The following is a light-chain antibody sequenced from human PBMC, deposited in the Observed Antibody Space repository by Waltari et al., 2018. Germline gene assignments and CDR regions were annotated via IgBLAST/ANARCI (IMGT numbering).Light chain of an antibody. V-gene: IGLV2-14*03. J-gene: IGLJ3*02. CDR1: SSAFGAYKY. Sequence: QSALTQPASVSGSPGQSVSIPRTGTSSAFGAYKYVSWYQQHPGKAPKLIIYDVSDRPAGVSDRFSGSKSGNAASLIISGLQAEDEADYYCSSYSSSTTRVFGGGTKLTVL. CDR2: DVS. CDR3: SSYSSSTTRV.